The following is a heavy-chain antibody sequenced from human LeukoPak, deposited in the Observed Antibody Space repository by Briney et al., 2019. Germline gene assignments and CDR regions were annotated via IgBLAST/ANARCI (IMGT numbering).Heavy chain of an antibody. CDR3: ARGGYGSGSYYYYYGVDV. J-gene: IGHJ6*02. CDR1: GDSVSSNSAA. D-gene: IGHD3-10*01. V-gene: IGHV6-1*01. Sequence: SQTLSLTCAISGDSVSSNSAAWNWIRQSPSRGLGWLGRTYYRSKWYNDYAVSVKSRISINPDTSKNQFSLQLNSVTPEDTAVYYCARGGYGSGSYYYYYGVDVWGHGTTVTVSS. CDR2: TYYRSKWYN.